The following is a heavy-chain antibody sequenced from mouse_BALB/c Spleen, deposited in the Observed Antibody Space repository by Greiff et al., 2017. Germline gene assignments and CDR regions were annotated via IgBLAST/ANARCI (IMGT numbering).Heavy chain of an antibody. J-gene: IGHJ2*01. CDR2: INSNGGST. V-gene: IGHV5-6-3*01. D-gene: IGHD1-1*01. CDR1: GFTFSSYG. Sequence: EVKLMESGGGLVQPGGSLKLSCAASGFTFSSYGMSWVRQTPDKRLELVATINSNGGSTYYPDSVKGRFTISRDNAKNTLYLQMSSLKSEDTAMYYCARAGGMLRYYFDYWGQGTTLTVSS. CDR3: ARAGGMLRYYFDY.